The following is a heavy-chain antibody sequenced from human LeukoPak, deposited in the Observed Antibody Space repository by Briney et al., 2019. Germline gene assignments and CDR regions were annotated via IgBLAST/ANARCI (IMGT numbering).Heavy chain of an antibody. CDR3: ARDDGGSGLDY. Sequence: SETLSLTCTVSGGSISSSSYYWGWIRQPPGKGLEWIGSIYYSGSSYYNPSLKSRVTISVDKSKNQFSLKLSSVTAADTAVYYCARDDGGSGLDYWGQGTLVTVSS. CDR2: IYYSGSS. J-gene: IGHJ4*02. V-gene: IGHV4-39*07. CDR1: GGSISSSSYY. D-gene: IGHD3-10*01.